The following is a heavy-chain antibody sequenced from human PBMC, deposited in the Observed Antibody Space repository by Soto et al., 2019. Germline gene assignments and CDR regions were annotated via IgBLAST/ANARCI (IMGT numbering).Heavy chain of an antibody. D-gene: IGHD2-2*01. CDR2: ISGSGVST. V-gene: IGHV3-23*01. J-gene: IGHJ4*02. CDR3: AEPRDIVVLPDALFDY. Sequence: PGGSLRLSCAASGFTFSSYAITWVRQAPGKGLEWVSAISGSGVSTYYADSVKRRFTISRDNSKNTLYLQMNSLRAEDTAVYYWAEPRDIVVLPDALFDYWGQGTLVTVSS. CDR1: GFTFSSYA.